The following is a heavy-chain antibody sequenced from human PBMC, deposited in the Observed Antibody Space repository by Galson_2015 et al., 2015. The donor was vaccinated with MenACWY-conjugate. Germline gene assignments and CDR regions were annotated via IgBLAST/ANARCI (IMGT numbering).Heavy chain of an antibody. D-gene: IGHD2/OR15-2a*01. CDR1: GGSASSSGYY. CDR2: IYDSGTT. V-gene: IGHV4-61*08. CDR3: AREFSY. J-gene: IGHJ4*02. Sequence: ETQSLTCTVSGGSASSSGYYWTWIRQPPGKGLEWIGLIYDSGTTKYNPSLKGRVTISLDTSKNQVSLKLSSVTAADTAVYYCAREFSYWGQGTLVTVSS.